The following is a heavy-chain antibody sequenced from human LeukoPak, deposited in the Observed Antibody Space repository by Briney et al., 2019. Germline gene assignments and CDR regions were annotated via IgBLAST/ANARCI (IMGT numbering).Heavy chain of an antibody. Sequence: SETLSLTCTVSGGSISSSSYYWGWIRQPPGKGLEWIGSIYYSGSTYYNPSLKSRVTISVDTSKNQFSLKLSSVTAADTAVYYCARARTYYHIDYWGQGTLVTVSS. CDR2: IYYSGST. J-gene: IGHJ4*02. D-gene: IGHD1-26*01. V-gene: IGHV4-39*07. CDR1: GGSISSSSYY. CDR3: ARARTYYHIDY.